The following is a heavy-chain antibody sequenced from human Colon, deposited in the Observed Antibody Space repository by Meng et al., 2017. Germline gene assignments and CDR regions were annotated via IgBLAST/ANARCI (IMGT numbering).Heavy chain of an antibody. J-gene: IGHJ4*02. CDR1: GGSFSGYY. V-gene: IGHV3-7*01. CDR2: IKHDGSEE. CDR3: AKNRVGHDF. Sequence: GGSLRLSCAVYGGSFSGYYWSWIRQPPGKGLEWVASIKHDGSEEGYVDSVKGRLTISRDNTKNSLYLQMNSLRAEDTAVYYCAKNRVGHDFWGQGMLVTVSS. D-gene: IGHD1-26*01.